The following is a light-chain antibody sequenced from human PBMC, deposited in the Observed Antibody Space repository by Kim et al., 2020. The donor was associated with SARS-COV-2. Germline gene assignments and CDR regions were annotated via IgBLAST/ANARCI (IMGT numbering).Light chain of an antibody. CDR1: SSDVGAYNY. CDR2: DVS. J-gene: IGLJ1*01. Sequence: QSALTQPASVSGSPGQSITISCTGTSSDVGAYNYVSWYQQHPGKAPKLMIYDVSNRPSGVSYRFSGSKSGNTASLTISGLQAEDEADYYCSSYTSTSTPWVFGTGTKVTVL. V-gene: IGLV2-14*03. CDR3: SSYTSTSTPWV.